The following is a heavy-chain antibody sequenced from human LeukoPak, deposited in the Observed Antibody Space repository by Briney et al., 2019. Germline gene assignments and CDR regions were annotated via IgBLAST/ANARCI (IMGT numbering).Heavy chain of an antibody. CDR2: IYTSGDT. CDR1: GDSISSYY. J-gene: IGHJ4*02. V-gene: IGHV4-4*07. CDR3: ARDHDGWQKD. D-gene: IGHD6-19*01. Sequence: SETLSLTCTVSGDSISSYYWNWIRQPAGKGLEWIGRIYTSGDTDYNPSLKSRVTVSVDMSKNQFSLKLSSVTAADTAVYYCARDHDGWQKDWGQGTLVTVSS.